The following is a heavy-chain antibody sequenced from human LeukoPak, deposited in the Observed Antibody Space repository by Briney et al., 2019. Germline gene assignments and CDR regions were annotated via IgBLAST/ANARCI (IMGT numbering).Heavy chain of an antibody. CDR1: GGSLSSYY. CDR2: ISYSGST. J-gene: IGHJ5*02. Sequence: SETLSLTCTVSGGSLSSYYWSWLRQPPGKGLEWIGYISYSGSTNYSPSLKSRLTISVDTSKNQISLKLSSVPAPDTAVYYCARHADRLDNWFDPWGQGTLVTVSS. V-gene: IGHV4-59*08. D-gene: IGHD6-19*01. CDR3: ARHADRLDNWFDP.